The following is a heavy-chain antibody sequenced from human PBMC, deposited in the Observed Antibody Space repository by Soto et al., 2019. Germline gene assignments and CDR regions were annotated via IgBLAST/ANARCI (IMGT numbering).Heavy chain of an antibody. V-gene: IGHV3-30*18. CDR1: GFIFSSYG. J-gene: IGHJ5*02. Sequence: QVQLVESGGGVVQAGRSLRLSCAPSGFIFSSYGMHWVRQAPGKGLEWVAVISHDGSDKYYADSVKGRITISRDNSKNTRYLQMNSLRAEDTSVYYCAKGGGYYDNSDYNPFDPWGQGTLVTVSS. D-gene: IGHD3-22*01. CDR3: AKGGGYYDNSDYNPFDP. CDR2: ISHDGSDK.